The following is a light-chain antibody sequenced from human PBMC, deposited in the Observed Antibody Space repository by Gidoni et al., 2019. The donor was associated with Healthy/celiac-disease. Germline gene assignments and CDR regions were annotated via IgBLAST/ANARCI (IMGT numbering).Light chain of an antibody. Sequence: EIVLTQSPGTLSLSPGERATLSCRASQSVSSSYLSWYKQKPGQAPRLLIYGASSRATGIPDRFSGSVSGTDFTLTISRLEPEDFAVYYCQQYGSSPPLTFGGGTKVEIK. J-gene: IGKJ4*01. V-gene: IGKV3-20*01. CDR3: QQYGSSPPLT. CDR1: QSVSSSY. CDR2: GAS.